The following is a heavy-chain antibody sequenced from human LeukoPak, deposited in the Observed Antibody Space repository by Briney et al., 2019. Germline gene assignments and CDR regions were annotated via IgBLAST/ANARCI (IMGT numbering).Heavy chain of an antibody. CDR1: GYTSTSYD. V-gene: IGHV1-8*01. CDR2: MNPNSGNT. J-gene: IGHJ6*03. Sequence: ASVKVSCKASGYTSTSYDINWVRQATGQGLEWMGWMNPNSGNTGYAQKFQGRVTMTRNTSISTAYMELSSLRSEDTAVYYCARGPAANFYYYYMDVWGKGTTVTVSS. CDR3: ARGPAANFYYYYMDV. D-gene: IGHD2-2*01.